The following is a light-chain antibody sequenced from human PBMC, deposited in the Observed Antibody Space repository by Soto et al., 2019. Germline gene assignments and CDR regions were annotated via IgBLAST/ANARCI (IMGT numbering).Light chain of an antibody. CDR1: SSDVGGYNY. CDR2: EVS. CDR3: SSYTSSSTLV. V-gene: IGLV2-14*01. J-gene: IGLJ1*01. Sequence: QSVLTQPASVSGSPGQSITISCTGTSSDVGGYNYVSWYQQHPGKAPKLMIYEVSNRPSGVSNRFSGSKSGNTASLTISGLLAEDEADYYFSSYTSSSTLVFGTGTKLTVL.